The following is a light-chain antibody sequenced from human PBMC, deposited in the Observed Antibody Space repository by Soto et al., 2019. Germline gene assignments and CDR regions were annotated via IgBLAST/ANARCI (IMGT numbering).Light chain of an antibody. J-gene: IGKJ4*01. V-gene: IGKV1-39*01. CDR3: QQSCSTLLT. CDR2: AAS. CDR1: QSISSY. Sequence: DIQMTQSPSSLSASVGDRVTITCRASQSISSYLNWYQQKPGKAPKLLIYAASRLQSGVPSRFSGSGSGTDFTLTISSLQPEDFATYYCQQSCSTLLTFGGGTKWIS.